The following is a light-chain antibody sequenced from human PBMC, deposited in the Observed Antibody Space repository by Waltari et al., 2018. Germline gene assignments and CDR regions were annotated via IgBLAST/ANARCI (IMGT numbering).Light chain of an antibody. CDR2: DLS. CDR3: CSFTSRSTWV. Sequence: QSALTQPASVSGSPGQSITISCPGTSSDVGGYNYVSWYPQHPGKVPKLLIFDLSNRPSGVSNRFSGSKSGNTASLTISGLQAEDESDYYCCSFTSRSTWVFGGGTKLTVL. CDR1: SSDVGGYNY. V-gene: IGLV2-14*01. J-gene: IGLJ3*02.